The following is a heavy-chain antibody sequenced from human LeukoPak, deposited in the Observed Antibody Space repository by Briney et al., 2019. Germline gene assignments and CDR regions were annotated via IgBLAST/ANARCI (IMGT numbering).Heavy chain of an antibody. Sequence: PGGSLRFSCAASGFTFSSYSMNWVRQAPGKGLEWVSSISSSSSYIYYADSVKGRFTISRDNAKNSLYLQMNSLRAEDTAVYYCARDLSGRLTHFDYWGQGTLVTVSS. J-gene: IGHJ4*02. CDR1: GFTFSSYS. V-gene: IGHV3-21*01. CDR3: ARDLSGRLTHFDY. CDR2: ISSSSSYI. D-gene: IGHD3-10*01.